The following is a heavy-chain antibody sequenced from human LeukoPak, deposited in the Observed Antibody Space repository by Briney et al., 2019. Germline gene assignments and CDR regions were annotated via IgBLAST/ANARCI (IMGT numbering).Heavy chain of an antibody. D-gene: IGHD5-12*01. Sequence: GASVKVSCKASGYTFTSYYMHWVRQAPGQGLEWMRIINPSGGSTSYAQKFQGRVTMTRDTSTSTVYMELSSLRSEDTAVYYCARGYRGYDPNGKLRLDYHYHGMDVWGQGTTVTVSS. V-gene: IGHV1-46*01. CDR1: GYTFTSYY. CDR3: ARGYRGYDPNGKLRLDYHYHGMDV. J-gene: IGHJ6*02. CDR2: INPSGGST.